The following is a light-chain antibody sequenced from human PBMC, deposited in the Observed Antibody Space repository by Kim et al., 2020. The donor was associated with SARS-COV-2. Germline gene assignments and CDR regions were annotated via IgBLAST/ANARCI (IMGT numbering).Light chain of an antibody. J-gene: IGLJ3*02. CDR3: SAWDSGLSAWG. V-gene: IGLV10-54*01. Sequence: QTATLTCTGNNRVVGNQGAAWLQQHQRHPPKRLSYRDNNRPSGISERLSASGSGNTASLTITGLQRGDEADYYCSAWDSGLSAWGFGGGTQLTVL. CDR1: NRVVGNQG. CDR2: RDN.